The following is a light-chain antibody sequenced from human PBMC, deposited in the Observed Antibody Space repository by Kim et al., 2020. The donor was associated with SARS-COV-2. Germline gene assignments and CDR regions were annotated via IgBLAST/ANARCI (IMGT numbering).Light chain of an antibody. CDR3: QQRSNWLT. CDR1: QRVSSY. V-gene: IGKV3-11*01. Sequence: SLSPRERATLACRASQRVSSYLALYQQNPGQAPRLRIYDASNRATGIPARFSGSGSGTDFTLTISSLEPEDFAVYYCQQRSNWLTFGGGTKVDIK. CDR2: DAS. J-gene: IGKJ4*01.